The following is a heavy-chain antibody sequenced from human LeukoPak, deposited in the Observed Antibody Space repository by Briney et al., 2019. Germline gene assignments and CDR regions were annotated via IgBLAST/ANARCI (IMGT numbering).Heavy chain of an antibody. CDR1: GFTFSTYT. J-gene: IGHJ4*02. CDR2: VSSSSSCI. Sequence: GGSLRLSCAASGFTFSTYTMNWVRQAPGKGLEWVSSVSSSSSCIYYADSAKGRFTISRDNAKNSLYLQMNSLRAEDTAVYYCARLDSSGYLYYFDYWGQGTLVTVSS. D-gene: IGHD3-22*01. V-gene: IGHV3-21*01. CDR3: ARLDSSGYLYYFDY.